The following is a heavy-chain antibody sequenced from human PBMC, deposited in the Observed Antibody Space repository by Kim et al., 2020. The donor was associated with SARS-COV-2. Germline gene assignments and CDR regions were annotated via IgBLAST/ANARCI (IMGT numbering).Heavy chain of an antibody. CDR1: GYTFTSYY. CDR2: INPSGGST. Sequence: ASVKVSCKASGYTFTSYYMHWVRQAPGQGLEWMGIINPSGGSTSYAQKFQGRVTMTRDTSTSTVYMELSSLRSEDTAVYYCAREGENMSGYDLVGYYGMDVWGQGTTVTVSS. J-gene: IGHJ6*02. CDR3: AREGENMSGYDLVGYYGMDV. V-gene: IGHV1-46*01. D-gene: IGHD5-12*01.